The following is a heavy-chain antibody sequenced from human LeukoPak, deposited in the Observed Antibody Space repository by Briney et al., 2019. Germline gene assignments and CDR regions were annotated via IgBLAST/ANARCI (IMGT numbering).Heavy chain of an antibody. CDR3: AKDRDQDYGDYGEVYAFDI. CDR2: INPRGGST. J-gene: IGHJ3*02. D-gene: IGHD4-17*01. CDR1: GYTFTSHF. V-gene: IGHV1-46*01. Sequence: ASVKVSCKASGYTFTSHFMHWVRQAPGQGLEWMGIINPRGGSTSYTQKFQGRVTMTRDTSTSTVYMELSSLRSEDTAVYYCAKDRDQDYGDYGEVYAFDIWGQGTMVTVSS.